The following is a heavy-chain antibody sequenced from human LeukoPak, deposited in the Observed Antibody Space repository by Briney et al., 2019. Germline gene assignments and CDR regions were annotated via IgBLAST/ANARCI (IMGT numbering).Heavy chain of an antibody. CDR1: GYIFTSHG. V-gene: IGHV1-18*01. CDR2: ISSYSGNT. D-gene: IGHD3-3*01. J-gene: IGHJ5*02. CDR3: ARDNEYSRDCGSGQGNWFDP. Sequence: GASVTLSCTASGYIFTSHGVNWVRQAPGQGLEWMGWISSYSGNTHYSQILQGRVTITTDRDTSTAHMEPRGLSSDTAAVYYCARDNEYSRDCGSGQGNWFDPWGQGTLVIVSS.